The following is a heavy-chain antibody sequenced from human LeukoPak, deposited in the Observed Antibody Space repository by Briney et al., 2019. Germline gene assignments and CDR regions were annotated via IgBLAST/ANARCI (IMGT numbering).Heavy chain of an antibody. CDR3: ARDGTYGSGSYANYYGMDV. Sequence: EASVKVSCKASGYIFISYGISWVRHAPGQGREWMGWISAYNGNTNYAQKLQGRVTMTTDTSTSTAYMELRSLRSDNTAVYYCARDGTYGSGSYANYYGMDVWGQGTTVTVSS. V-gene: IGHV1-18*01. D-gene: IGHD3-10*01. CDR2: ISAYNGNT. J-gene: IGHJ6*02. CDR1: GYIFISYG.